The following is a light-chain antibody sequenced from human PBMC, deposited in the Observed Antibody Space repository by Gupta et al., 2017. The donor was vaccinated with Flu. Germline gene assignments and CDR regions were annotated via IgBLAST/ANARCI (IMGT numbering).Light chain of an antibody. CDR3: QQRANWPRVT. CDR2: DAS. V-gene: IGKV3-11*01. J-gene: IGKJ4*01. CDR1: QGVSTF. Sequence: EIVLTQSPATLSLSPGERATLSCRASQGVSTFLAWYQQKPGQAPRLLIFDASHRATGIPARFSGSGSGTDFTLTIGSREPEDFAVYYCQQRANWPRVTFGGGTKVEIK.